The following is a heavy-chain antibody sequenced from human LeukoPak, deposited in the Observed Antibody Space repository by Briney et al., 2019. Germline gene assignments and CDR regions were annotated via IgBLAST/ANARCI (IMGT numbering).Heavy chain of an antibody. Sequence: GGSLRLSCAASGFIFSNYNMNWDRQAPGKGLEWVAYIIGSAGTICYADSVKGRFTISRDNVKNSLYLQMDTLRDEDTAVYYCARDPKYFQYWGQGTLVTVSS. J-gene: IGHJ1*01. CDR3: ARDPKYFQY. CDR1: GFIFSNYN. V-gene: IGHV3-48*02. CDR2: IIGSAGTI.